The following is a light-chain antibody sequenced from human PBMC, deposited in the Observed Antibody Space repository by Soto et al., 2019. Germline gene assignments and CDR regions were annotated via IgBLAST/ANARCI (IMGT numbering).Light chain of an antibody. CDR1: QSVNIY. J-gene: IGKJ5*01. V-gene: IGKV3-15*01. CDR2: DAS. Sequence: EIVLTQSPATLSLSPGERATLSCRASQSVNIYLAWYQQKPGQAPRLLIYDASTRATGFPARFSGSGSGTEFTLTISSLQSEDFAVYYCQQYNGWPITFGQGTRLEIK. CDR3: QQYNGWPIT.